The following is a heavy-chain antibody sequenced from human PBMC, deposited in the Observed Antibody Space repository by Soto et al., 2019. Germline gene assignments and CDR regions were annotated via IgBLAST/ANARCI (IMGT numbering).Heavy chain of an antibody. V-gene: IGHV3-11*06. CDR3: ARLRASSWYMGGYLDY. D-gene: IGHD6-13*01. Sequence: PGGSLRLSCAASGFTFRDYYMSWLRQAPGKGLEWVSYIVSSSAYTKHADSVKGRFSISRDNAKNSLYLEMNTLRPEDTAVYYCARLRASSWYMGGYLDYWGQGTLVTVSS. CDR1: GFTFRDYY. CDR2: IVSSSAYT. J-gene: IGHJ4*02.